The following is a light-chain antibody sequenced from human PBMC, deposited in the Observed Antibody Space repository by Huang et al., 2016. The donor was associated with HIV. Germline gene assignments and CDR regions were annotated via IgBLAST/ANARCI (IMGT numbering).Light chain of an antibody. V-gene: IGKV2-28*01. CDR2: LGS. CDR1: QSLLHSNGYTY. Sequence: DIVMTQSPLSLPVSPGESASISCRSSQSLLHSNGYTYLDWYVQKPGQSPQLLIYLGSLRASGVPDRFSGSGSGIDFTLKVNRVEAEDVGIYYCMQALQTPRTFGQGTKVEIK. J-gene: IGKJ1*01. CDR3: MQALQTPRT.